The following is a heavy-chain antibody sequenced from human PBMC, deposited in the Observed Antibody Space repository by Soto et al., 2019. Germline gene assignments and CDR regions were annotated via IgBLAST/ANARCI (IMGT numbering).Heavy chain of an antibody. CDR1: GFTFSSYG. CDR3: AKDLGSGWLYYFDY. Sequence: PGGSLRLSCAASGFTFSSYGMHWVRQAPGKGLEWVAVISYDGSNKYYTDSVKGRFTISRDNSKNTLYLQMNSLRAEDTAVYYCAKDLGSGWLYYFDYWGQGTLVTVSS. J-gene: IGHJ4*02. D-gene: IGHD6-19*01. V-gene: IGHV3-30*18. CDR2: ISYDGSNK.